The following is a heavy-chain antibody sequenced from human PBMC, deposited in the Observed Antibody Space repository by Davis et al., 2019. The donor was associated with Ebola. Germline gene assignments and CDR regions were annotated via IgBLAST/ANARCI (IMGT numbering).Heavy chain of an antibody. CDR3: AGDPNWESGS. D-gene: IGHD1-1*01. J-gene: IGHJ5*02. Sequence: GESLKISCAASGFTFSSYAMSWVRQAPGKGPEWVANINGAAWSTSYADSVKGRFTISRDNSKNMLYLQMDSLRIEDTAQYFCAGDPNWESGSWGQGTPVSVSS. V-gene: IGHV3-23*01. CDR1: GFTFSSYA. CDR2: INGAAWST.